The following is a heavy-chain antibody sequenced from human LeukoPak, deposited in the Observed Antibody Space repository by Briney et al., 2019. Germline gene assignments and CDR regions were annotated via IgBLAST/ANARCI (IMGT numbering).Heavy chain of an antibody. V-gene: IGHV3-33*08. CDR1: GFTFSSYA. CDR3: AGDGGSGTPRVYFDY. J-gene: IGHJ4*02. D-gene: IGHD3-10*01. Sequence: GGSLRLSCAASGFTFSSYAMGWVRQTPGEGLEWVAFIWYDGSNKYYADSVKGRFTISRDNSKNTLYLQMNSLRAEDTAVYYCAGDGGSGTPRVYFDYWGQGTLVTVSS. CDR2: IWYDGSNK.